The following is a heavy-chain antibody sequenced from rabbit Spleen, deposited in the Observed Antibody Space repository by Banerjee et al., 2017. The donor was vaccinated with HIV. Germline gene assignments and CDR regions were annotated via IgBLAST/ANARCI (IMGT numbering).Heavy chain of an antibody. V-gene: IGHV1S40*01. CDR2: IYAGSSGST. CDR3: ARFTANSNSGYYFNL. J-gene: IGHJ4*01. CDR1: GFTISSGYW. Sequence: QSLEESGGDLVKPGASLTLTCTASGFTISSGYWICWVRQAPGEGLEWIACIYAGSSGSTYYASWAKGRFTITRSTSLNTVTLQLNSLTAADTATYFCARFTANSNSGYYFNLWGQGTLVTVS. D-gene: IGHD1-1*01.